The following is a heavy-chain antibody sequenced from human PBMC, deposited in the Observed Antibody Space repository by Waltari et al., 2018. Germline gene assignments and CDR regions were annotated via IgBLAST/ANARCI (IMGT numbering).Heavy chain of an antibody. V-gene: IGHV3-21*01. CDR1: GFTFSSYS. CDR3: AKGPAAGT. J-gene: IGHJ4*02. Sequence: EVQLVESGGGLVKPGGSLRLSCAASGFTFSSYSMNWVRQAPGKGLEWVSSISSISSYIYDADSVKGRFTISRDNAKNSLYLQMNSLRAEDTAVYYCAKGPAAGTWGQGTLVTVSS. D-gene: IGHD6-13*01. CDR2: ISSISSYI.